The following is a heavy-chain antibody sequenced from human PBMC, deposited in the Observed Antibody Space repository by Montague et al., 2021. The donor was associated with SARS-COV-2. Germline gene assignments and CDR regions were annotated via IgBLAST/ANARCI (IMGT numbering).Heavy chain of an antibody. D-gene: IGHD1-26*01. V-gene: IGHV4-4*02. CDR1: SPSIGTGNS. CDR3: ARKGSGRSVLDY. J-gene: IGHJ4*02. Sequence: SETLSLTCPVSSPSIGTGNSGAGVSRTPVNGRDWFREIDHIWSTKYKPSLKSRVSMSVDKSWNQFSLRLTSVTAADTAIYYRARKGSGRSVLDYWGQRTLVTVSS. CDR2: IDHIWST.